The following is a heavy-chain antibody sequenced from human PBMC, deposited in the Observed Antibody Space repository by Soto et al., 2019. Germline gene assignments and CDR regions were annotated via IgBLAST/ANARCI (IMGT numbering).Heavy chain of an antibody. CDR1: GGSFSSYT. D-gene: IGHD6-13*01. CDR2: IIPILGIA. Sequence: ASLKVSCKASGGSFSSYTISWVRQAPGQGLEWMGRIIPILGIANYAQKFQGRVTITADKSTSTAYMELSSLRSEDTAVYYCARDRGIAAALSWFDPWGQGTLVTVSS. CDR3: ARDRGIAAALSWFDP. J-gene: IGHJ5*02. V-gene: IGHV1-69*04.